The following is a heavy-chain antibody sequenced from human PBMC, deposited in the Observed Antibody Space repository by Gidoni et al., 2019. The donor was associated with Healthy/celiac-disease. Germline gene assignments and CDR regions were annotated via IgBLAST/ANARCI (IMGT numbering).Heavy chain of an antibody. J-gene: IGHJ4*02. D-gene: IGHD6-19*01. V-gene: IGHV4-34*01. CDR2: INHSGST. CDR3: ARGQRVAVAGYGY. CDR1: GGSFSGYY. Sequence: QVQLQQWGAGLLKPSETLSLTCAVYGGSFSGYYWSWIRQPPGKGLEWIGEINHSGSTNYNPSLKSRVTISVDTSKNQFSLKLSSVTAADTAVYYCARGQRVAVAGYGYWGQGTLVTVSS.